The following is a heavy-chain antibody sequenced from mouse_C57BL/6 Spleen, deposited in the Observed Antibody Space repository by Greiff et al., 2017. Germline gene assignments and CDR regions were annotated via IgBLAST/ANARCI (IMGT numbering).Heavy chain of an antibody. CDR1: GFTFSAYY. Sequence: EVQLVESEGGLVQPGSSMKLSCTASGFTFSAYYMAWVRQDPETGLEWVANFNSDGSNTYYLDSLKGRFIISRDNAKNILYLKMSSLKSEDTATYYCARGGYGSSSYYAMDYWGQGTSVTVSS. V-gene: IGHV5-16*01. D-gene: IGHD1-1*01. CDR2: FNSDGSNT. J-gene: IGHJ4*01. CDR3: ARGGYGSSSYYAMDY.